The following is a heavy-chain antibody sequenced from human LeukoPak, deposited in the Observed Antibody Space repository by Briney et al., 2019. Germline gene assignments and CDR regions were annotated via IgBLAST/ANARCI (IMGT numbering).Heavy chain of an antibody. J-gene: IGHJ4*02. CDR3: ARGRMYQLLLFDY. Sequence: GGSLRLSCVASGFTVSSNYMSWFRQAPGKGLEWVSGIYSGGSTYYADSERGRFTISSDNSKNTLYLQMNSLRAEDTAVYFCARGRMYQLLLFDYWGQGTLVTVSS. CDR2: IYSGGST. D-gene: IGHD2-2*01. CDR1: GFTVSSNY. V-gene: IGHV3-53*01.